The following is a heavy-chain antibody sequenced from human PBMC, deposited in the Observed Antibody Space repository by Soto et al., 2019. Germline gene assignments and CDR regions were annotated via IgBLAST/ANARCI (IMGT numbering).Heavy chain of an antibody. D-gene: IGHD2-15*01. V-gene: IGHV1-46*01. CDR1: GYTFTRCY. Sequence: QVQLVQSGAQVKKPGASVKVSCKASGYTFTRCYMHWVRQAPGHGLEWMGIINPSGGSTTYTQKFQGRVTMARDTSTSTVYMELSSLRLEDTAVYYCAGDRTAGEYCSGCSCLGCWFDPWGQGTMVTVSS. J-gene: IGHJ5*02. CDR2: INPSGGST. CDR3: AGDRTAGEYCSGCSCLGCWFDP.